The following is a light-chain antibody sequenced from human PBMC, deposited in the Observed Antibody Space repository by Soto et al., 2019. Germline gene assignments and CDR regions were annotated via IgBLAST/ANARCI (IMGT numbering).Light chain of an antibody. CDR2: DAS. Sequence: IQMTQSPSTLSASVGDRVTVTCRASQSISSWLAWYQQRPGQAPKLLIYDASTLESGVPSRFSGSGSGTEFTLTISSLQPDDFATYYCQQYNSDTWTFGQGTKVDNK. CDR3: QQYNSDTWT. V-gene: IGKV1-5*01. CDR1: QSISSW. J-gene: IGKJ1*01.